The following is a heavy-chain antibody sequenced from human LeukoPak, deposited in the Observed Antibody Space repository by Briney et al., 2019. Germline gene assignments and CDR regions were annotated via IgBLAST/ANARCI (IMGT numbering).Heavy chain of an antibody. CDR1: GFTFSSYG. V-gene: IGHV3-23*01. CDR2: ISGSGSST. CDR3: AKGRAGNYYYDSSDY. Sequence: GGSLRLSCAASGFTFSSYGMSWVRQAPGKGLEWDSAISGSGSSTYYAASVKGRFTISRDNSKNTLYLQMNSLRAEDTAVYYCAKGRAGNYYYDSSDYWGQGTLVTVSS. D-gene: IGHD3-22*01. J-gene: IGHJ4*02.